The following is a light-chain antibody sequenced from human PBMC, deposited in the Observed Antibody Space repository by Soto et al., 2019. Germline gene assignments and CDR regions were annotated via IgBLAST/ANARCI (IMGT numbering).Light chain of an antibody. V-gene: IGKV1-39*01. CDR3: QQRYSPPIT. CDR2: AAS. CDR1: QSISSY. J-gene: IGKJ5*01. Sequence: DIQMTQSPSSLSASVGDRVTITCRASQSISSYLNWYQQKPGKAPKLLIYAASSLQSGVPSRFSGSGSGTDFTLTISRLQPEDFATYSCQQRYSPPITFGQGTRLEIK.